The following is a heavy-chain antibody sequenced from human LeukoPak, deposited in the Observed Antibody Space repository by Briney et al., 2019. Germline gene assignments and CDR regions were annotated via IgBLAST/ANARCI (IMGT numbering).Heavy chain of an antibody. CDR1: GFTFSSYG. V-gene: IGHV3-30*02. CDR3: AKAAWDPAIYYDSSPLDY. D-gene: IGHD3-22*01. J-gene: IGHJ4*02. CDR2: IRYDGSNK. Sequence: GGSLRLSCAASGFTFSSYGMHWVRQAPGKGLERVAFIRYDGSNKYYADSVKGRFTISRDNSKNTLYLQMNSLRAEDTAVYYCAKAAWDPAIYYDSSPLDYWGQGTLVTVSS.